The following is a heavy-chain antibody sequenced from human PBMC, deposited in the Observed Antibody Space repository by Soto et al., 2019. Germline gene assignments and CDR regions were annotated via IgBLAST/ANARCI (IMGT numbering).Heavy chain of an antibody. Sequence: SVKVSCKASGGTFSSYTISWVRQAPGQGLEWMGRIIPILGIANYAQKFQGRVTITADKSTSTAYMELSSLRSEDTAVYYCARTRGRRWSFADWGQGNLVPVYS. CDR2: IIPILGIA. D-gene: IGHD6-13*01. V-gene: IGHV1-69*02. CDR3: ARTRGRRWSFAD. J-gene: IGHJ4*02. CDR1: GGTFSSYT.